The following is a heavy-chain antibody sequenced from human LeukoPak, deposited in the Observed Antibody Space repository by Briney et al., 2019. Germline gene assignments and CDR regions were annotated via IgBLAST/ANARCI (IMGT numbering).Heavy chain of an antibody. J-gene: IGHJ4*02. CDR1: GFTFSSYW. CDR3: AREGILSLGQYSSSWSSSY. CDR2: IKQDGSEK. Sequence: GGSLRLSCAASGFTFSSYWMSWVRQAPGKGLESVANIKQDGSEKYYVDSVKGRFTISRDNAKNSLYLQMNSLRAEDTAVYYCAREGILSLGQYSSSWSSSYWGQGTLVTVSS. D-gene: IGHD6-13*01. V-gene: IGHV3-7*01.